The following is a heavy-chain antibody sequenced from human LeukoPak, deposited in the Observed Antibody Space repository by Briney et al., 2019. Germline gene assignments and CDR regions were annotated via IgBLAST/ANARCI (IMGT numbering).Heavy chain of an antibody. J-gene: IGHJ4*02. V-gene: IGHV4-61*02. CDR1: GASISSGLYY. Sequence: SETPSLTCTVSGASISSGLYYWSWIRQPAGKGLEWIGRIFTSGSTNYNPSLKSRVTISVTTSKNQFSLKLSSVTAADTAVYYCASSSWLRDANFDYWGQGTLVTVSS. D-gene: IGHD6-13*01. CDR3: ASSSWLRDANFDY. CDR2: IFTSGST.